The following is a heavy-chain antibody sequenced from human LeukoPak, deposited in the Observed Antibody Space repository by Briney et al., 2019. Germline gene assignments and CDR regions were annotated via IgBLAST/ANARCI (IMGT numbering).Heavy chain of an antibody. CDR3: ARVATIFGVVMDNWFDP. CDR2: IIYSGRT. CDR1: DGSLSGYF. D-gene: IGHD3-3*01. Sequence: SETLSLTCAVYDGSLSGYFWNWIRQPPGKGLEWIGAIIYSGRTYYNPPLKGRVTISVDTSKNQFSLKLNSVTAADTAVYYCARVATIFGVVMDNWFDPWGQGTLVTVSS. J-gene: IGHJ5*02. V-gene: IGHV4-34*12.